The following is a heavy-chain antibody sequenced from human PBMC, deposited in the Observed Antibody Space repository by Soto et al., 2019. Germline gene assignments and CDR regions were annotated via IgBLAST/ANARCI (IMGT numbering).Heavy chain of an antibody. CDR1: GGSFSGYY. Sequence: SETLSLTCAVYGGSFSGYYWSWIRQPPGKGLEWIGEINHSGSTNYNPSLKSRVTISVDTSKNQFSLKLSSVTAADTVVYYWWRGIEYYDFWSGYYSRLSWFDPWGQGTLVTVSS. J-gene: IGHJ5*02. V-gene: IGHV4-34*01. D-gene: IGHD3-3*01. CDR2: INHSGST. CDR3: WRGIEYYDFWSGYYSRLSWFDP.